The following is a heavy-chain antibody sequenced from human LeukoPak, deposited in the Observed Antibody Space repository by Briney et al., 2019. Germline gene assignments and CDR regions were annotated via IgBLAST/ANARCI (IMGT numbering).Heavy chain of an antibody. Sequence: SVNVSCKASGGTFSSYAIRWVRQAPGQGLEWMGRIIPILGITNYAQNFQGRVTITADKSTSTAYMELSSLRSEDTAVYYCASSMTTVTPRFFFGYWGQGTLVTVSS. V-gene: IGHV1-69*04. CDR1: GGTFSSYA. CDR2: IIPILGIT. J-gene: IGHJ4*02. D-gene: IGHD4-17*01. CDR3: ASSMTTVTPRFFFGY.